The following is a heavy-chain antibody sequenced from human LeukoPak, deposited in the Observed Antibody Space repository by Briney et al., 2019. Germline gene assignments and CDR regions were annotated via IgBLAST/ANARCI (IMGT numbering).Heavy chain of an antibody. V-gene: IGHV3-48*01. CDR3: ARVPSGSYPIDY. CDR2: ISSSSTI. J-gene: IGHJ4*02. D-gene: IGHD1-26*01. Sequence: GGSLRLSCATSGFTFSTYNMNWVRQAPGKGLEWISFISSSSTIFYADSVKGRFTISRDNANNSLYLQMNSLRAEDTAVYYCARVPSGSYPIDYWGQGTLVTVSS. CDR1: GFTFSTYN.